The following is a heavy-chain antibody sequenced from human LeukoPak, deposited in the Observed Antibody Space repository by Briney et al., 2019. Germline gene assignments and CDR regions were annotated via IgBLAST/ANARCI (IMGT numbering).Heavy chain of an antibody. CDR1: GFTFSSYE. J-gene: IGHJ4*02. D-gene: IGHD6-13*01. V-gene: IGHV3-23*01. CDR2: ISGSGGST. Sequence: GGSLRLSCAASGFTFSSYEMTWVRQAPGKGLEWVSAISGSGGSTYYADSVKGRFTISRDNSKNTLYLQMNSLRAEDTAVYYCAKALGAAAGTLSGVEDYWGQGTLVTVSS. CDR3: AKALGAAAGTLSGVEDY.